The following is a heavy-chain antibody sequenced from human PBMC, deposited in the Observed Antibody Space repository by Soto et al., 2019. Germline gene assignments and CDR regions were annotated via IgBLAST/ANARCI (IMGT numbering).Heavy chain of an antibody. CDR2: ISYDGSNK. CDR3: AKDEGDYGDYYYYGMDV. D-gene: IGHD4-17*01. J-gene: IGHJ6*02. CDR1: GFTFSSYG. V-gene: IGHV3-30*18. Sequence: QVQLVESGGGAVQPGRSLRLSCAASGFTFSSYGMHWVRQAPGKGLEWVAVISYDGSNKYYADSVKGRFTISRDNSKNTLYLQMNSLRAEDTAVYYCAKDEGDYGDYYYYGMDVWGQGTTVTVSS.